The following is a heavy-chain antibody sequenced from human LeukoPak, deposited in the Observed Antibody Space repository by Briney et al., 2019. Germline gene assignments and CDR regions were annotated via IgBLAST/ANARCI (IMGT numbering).Heavy chain of an antibody. D-gene: IGHD1-26*01. Sequence: ASVKVSCKASGYTFTSHYMHWVRRAPGQGLEWMGLINPSGSSTLYAQKFQGRVTMTRDMSTTTDYMELSSLRSEDTAVYYCARGGATWWFDPWGQGTLVTVSS. CDR2: INPSGSST. V-gene: IGHV1-46*01. CDR1: GYTFTSHY. CDR3: ARGGATWWFDP. J-gene: IGHJ5*02.